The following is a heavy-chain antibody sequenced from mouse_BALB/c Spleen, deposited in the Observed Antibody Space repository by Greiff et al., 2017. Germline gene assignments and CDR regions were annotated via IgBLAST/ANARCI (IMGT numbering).Heavy chain of an antibody. CDR3: ARLRDRYYAMDY. D-gene: IGHD3-2*02. CDR2: ISSGSSTI. V-gene: IGHV5-17*02. CDR1: GFTFSSFG. Sequence: DVHLVESGGGLVQPGGSRKLSCAASGFTFSSFGMHWVRQAPEKGLEWVAYISSGSSTIYYADTVKGRFTISRDNPKNTLFLQMTSLRSEDTAMYYCARLRDRYYAMDYWGQGTSVTVSS. J-gene: IGHJ4*01.